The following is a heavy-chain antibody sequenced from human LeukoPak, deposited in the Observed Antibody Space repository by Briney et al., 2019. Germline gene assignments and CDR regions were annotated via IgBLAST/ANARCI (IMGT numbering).Heavy chain of an antibody. CDR3: ARGPYSSGWRPVDY. D-gene: IGHD6-19*01. CDR1: GGTFSSHA. J-gene: IGHJ4*02. CDR2: IIPTLGTP. V-gene: IGHV1-69*13. Sequence: ASVKVSCKASGGTFSSHAVSWVRQAPGQGLEWMGGIIPTLGTPNYAQKFQGRVTITADESTSTAYMELSSLRSEDTAVYYCARGPYSSGWRPVDYWGQGTLVTVSS.